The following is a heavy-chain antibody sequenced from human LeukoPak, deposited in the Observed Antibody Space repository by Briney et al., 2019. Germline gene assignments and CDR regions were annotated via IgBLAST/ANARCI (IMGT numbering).Heavy chain of an antibody. CDR2: ITYSGTER. J-gene: IGHJ4*02. CDR1: GFTFSDDY. Sequence: PGGSLRLSCAASGFTFSDDYMSWVRQAPGKGLEWLSYITYSGTERHYADSVKGRFTISRDNAKNSLYLQMDSLRADDTAVYYCARDLAVAGFWGQGTLVTVSS. D-gene: IGHD6-19*01. CDR3: ARDLAVAGF. V-gene: IGHV3-11*01.